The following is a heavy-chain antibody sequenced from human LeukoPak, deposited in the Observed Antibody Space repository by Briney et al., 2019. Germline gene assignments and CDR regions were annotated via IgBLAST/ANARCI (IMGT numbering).Heavy chain of an antibody. V-gene: IGHV4-38-2*02. CDR3: ARDRLATTIKAFDY. D-gene: IGHD5-24*01. CDR2: TYHSGST. Sequence: SETLSLTCTVSGYSISSGYYWGWIRQPPGKGRGWFGSTYHSGSTYYNPSLKSRVTISGDTSKNQFSLKLSSVTAADTAVYYCARDRLATTIKAFDYWGQGTLVTVSS. CDR1: GYSISSGYY. J-gene: IGHJ4*02.